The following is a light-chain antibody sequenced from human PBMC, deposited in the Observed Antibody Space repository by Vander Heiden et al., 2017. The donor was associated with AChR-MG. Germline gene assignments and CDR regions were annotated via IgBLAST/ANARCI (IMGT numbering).Light chain of an antibody. CDR2: RNN. Sequence: QSVLTQPPSASGTPGQRVTISCSGSSSNIGSNYVYWYQHLPGAAPKLLSYRNNQRPSGVSDRFSGSKSGTSASLAISGLRSEDEADYYCAAWDESQRGLFGGGTKLTVL. CDR3: AAWDESQRGL. V-gene: IGLV1-47*01. CDR1: SSNIGSNY. J-gene: IGLJ3*02.